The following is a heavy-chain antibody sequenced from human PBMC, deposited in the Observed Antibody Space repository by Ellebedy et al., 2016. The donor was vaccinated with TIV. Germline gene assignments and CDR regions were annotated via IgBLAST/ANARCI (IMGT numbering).Heavy chain of an antibody. CDR1: GFSFSSFW. Sequence: GESLKISXAASGFSFSSFWMSWVRQAPGKGLEWVANIKEDGSEKHHVDSVKGRFTISRDNAKNSLYLQMNSLRAEDTAVYYCVRSSAWSIDVHWGQGTLVTVSS. V-gene: IGHV3-7*01. CDR3: VRSSAWSIDVH. D-gene: IGHD6-19*01. CDR2: IKEDGSEK. J-gene: IGHJ4*02.